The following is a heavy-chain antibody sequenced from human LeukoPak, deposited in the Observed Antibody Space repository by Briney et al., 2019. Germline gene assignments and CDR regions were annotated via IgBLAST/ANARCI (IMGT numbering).Heavy chain of an antibody. CDR2: INPSGGST. CDR3: ARPYGAMCDISGYSSPPFDY. D-gene: IGHD3-22*01. V-gene: IGHV1-46*01. J-gene: IGHJ4*02. Sequence: ASVKVSCEASVYTFTIYYIHCVPDAPGQGREWMGIINPSGGSTSYTQKFQGRVTMTRDMSTSTVYMEQRSVRSEDTAVFYCARPYGAMCDISGYSSPPFDYWGQGTLVTVSS. CDR1: VYTFTIYY.